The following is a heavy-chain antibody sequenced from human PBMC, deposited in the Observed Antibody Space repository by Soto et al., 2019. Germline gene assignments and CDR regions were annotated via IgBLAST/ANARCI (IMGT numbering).Heavy chain of an antibody. CDR2: INHSGST. J-gene: IGHJ1*01. CDR1: GGSFSGYY. V-gene: IGHV4-34*01. CDR3: ARKPRAIAAAGTGSSYFQH. Sequence: PSETLSLTCAVYGGSFSGYYWSWIRQPPGKGLEWIGEINHSGSTNYNPSLKSRVTISVDTSKNQFSLKLSSVTAADTAVYYCARKPRAIAAAGTGSSYFQHWGQGTLVTVSS. D-gene: IGHD6-13*01.